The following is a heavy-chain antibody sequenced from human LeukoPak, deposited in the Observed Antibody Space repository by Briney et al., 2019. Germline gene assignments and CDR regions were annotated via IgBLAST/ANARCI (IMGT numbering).Heavy chain of an antibody. J-gene: IGHJ3*02. CDR1: GYTFTGYY. CDR3: ARGHPTGTGSTGHAFDI. CDR2: INPNSGGT. V-gene: IGHV1-2*02. D-gene: IGHD1-1*01. Sequence: ASVKVSCKASGYTFTGYYMHWVRQAPGQGLEWMGWINPNSGGTNYAQKFQGRVTMTRDTSISTAYMELSRLRSDDTAVYYCARGHPTGTGSTGHAFDIWGQGTMVTVSS.